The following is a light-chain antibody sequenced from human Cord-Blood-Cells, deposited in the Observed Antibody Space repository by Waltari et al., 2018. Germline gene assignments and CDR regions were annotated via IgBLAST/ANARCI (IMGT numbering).Light chain of an antibody. CDR3: QQSYSTPWT. J-gene: IGKJ1*01. V-gene: IGKV1-39*01. CDR1: QSISSY. Sequence: DIQMTQSPSSLSASVGARVTITCRASQSISSYLNWYQQKPGKAPKLLIYAASSLQSGVPSRFSDSGSGADFTLTISSLQPEDFATYYCQQSYSTPWTFGQGTKVEIK. CDR2: AAS.